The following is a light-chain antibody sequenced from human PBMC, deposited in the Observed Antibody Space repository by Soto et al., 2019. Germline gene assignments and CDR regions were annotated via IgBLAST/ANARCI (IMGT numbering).Light chain of an antibody. V-gene: IGLV2-14*01. CDR2: EVS. J-gene: IGLJ3*02. CDR3: GLYTCGSTRV. CDR1: SSDVGGYNY. Sequence: QSALTQPASVSGSPGQSITISCTGTSSDVGGYNYVSWYQQHPGKAPKLMIYEVSNRPSGVSNRFSGSKSGNTASLTISGLQADDEADYYCGLYTCGSTRVFGGGTKLTVL.